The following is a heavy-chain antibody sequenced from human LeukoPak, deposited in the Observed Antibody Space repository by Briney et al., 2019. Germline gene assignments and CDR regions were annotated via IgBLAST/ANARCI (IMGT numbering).Heavy chain of an antibody. CDR3: ARGPLTGTYYYYMDV. Sequence: ASVKVSCKASGGTFSSYAISWVRQAPGQGLEWMGGIIPIFGTANYVQKFQGRVTITTDESTSTAYMELSSLRSEDTAVYYCARGPLTGTYYYYMDVWGKGTTVTVSS. V-gene: IGHV1-69*05. CDR1: GGTFSSYA. J-gene: IGHJ6*03. D-gene: IGHD1-20*01. CDR2: IIPIFGTA.